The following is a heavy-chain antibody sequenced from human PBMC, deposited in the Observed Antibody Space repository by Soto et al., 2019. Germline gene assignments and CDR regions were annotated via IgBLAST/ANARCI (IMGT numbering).Heavy chain of an antibody. CDR2: IWYDGSNK. V-gene: IGHV3-33*01. Sequence: QVQLVESGGGVVQPGRSLRLSCAASGFTFSSYGMHWVRQAPGKGLEWVAVIWYDGSNKYYADSVKGRFTISRDNSKNTLYLQMNSLRAEDTAVYYCARERGRWYFDLWGRGTLVTVSS. CDR3: ARERGRWYFDL. D-gene: IGHD3-10*01. J-gene: IGHJ2*01. CDR1: GFTFSSYG.